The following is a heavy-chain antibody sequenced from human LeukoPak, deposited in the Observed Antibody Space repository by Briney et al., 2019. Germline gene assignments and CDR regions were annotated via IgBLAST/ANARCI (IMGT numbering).Heavy chain of an antibody. V-gene: IGHV4-61*01. J-gene: IGHJ4*02. CDR3: ARDRYALTFDY. CDR1: GGSVSSDSYY. CDR2: IYNSGNT. D-gene: IGHD3-16*01. Sequence: PSETLSLTCTVSGGSVSSDSYYWSWIRQPPGKKLEWIGYIYNSGNTNYNPSLKSRVTMSVDTSKIQFSLKLSSVTAADTAVYYCARDRYALTFDYWGQGTLVTVSS.